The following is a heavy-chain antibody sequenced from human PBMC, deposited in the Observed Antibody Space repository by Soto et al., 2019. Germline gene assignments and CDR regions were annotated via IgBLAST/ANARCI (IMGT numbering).Heavy chain of an antibody. V-gene: IGHV2-5*02. CDR1: GFSLYSGGVG. J-gene: IGHJ6*04. CDR3: AHDTTNTYFDV. D-gene: IGHD1-1*01. Sequence: SGPTLVNPTQTLTLTCSFSGFSLYSGGVGVGWIRQPPGKALEWLALLYWDETRRFNPSLKNTLTIAKDTSENLVVLTMTDMGPVDTGTYFCAHDTTNTYFDVWGKGTTVTVSS. CDR2: LYWDETR.